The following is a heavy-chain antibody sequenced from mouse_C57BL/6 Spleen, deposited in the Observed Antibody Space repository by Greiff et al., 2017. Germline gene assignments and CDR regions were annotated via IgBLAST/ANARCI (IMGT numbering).Heavy chain of an antibody. CDR2: IDPSDSYT. V-gene: IGHV1-69*01. CDR1: GYTFTSYW. Sequence: QVQLQQPGAELVMPGASVKLSCKASGYTFTSYWMHWVKQRPGQGLEWIGEIDPSDSYTNYNQKFKGKSTLTVDKSSSTAYMQLSSLTSEDSAVYYWARWDQGWFAYWGQGTLVTVSA. CDR3: ARWDQGWFAY. J-gene: IGHJ3*01. D-gene: IGHD3-2*02.